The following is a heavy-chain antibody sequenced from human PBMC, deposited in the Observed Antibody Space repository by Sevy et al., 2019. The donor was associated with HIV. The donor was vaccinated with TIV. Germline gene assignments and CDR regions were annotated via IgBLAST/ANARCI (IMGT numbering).Heavy chain of an antibody. CDR3: ARGDIVVVPAAIRGFDYSWFDP. J-gene: IGHJ5*02. CDR2: VKQDGSEK. Sequence: GGSLRLSCAASGFTFSSYWMSWVRQAPVKGLEWVANVKQDGSEKHYVDSVKGRFTISRDNAKNSLYLQMNSLRAEDTAVYYCARGDIVVVPAAIRGFDYSWFDPWGQGTLVTVSS. CDR1: GFTFSSYW. D-gene: IGHD2-2*02. V-gene: IGHV3-7*01.